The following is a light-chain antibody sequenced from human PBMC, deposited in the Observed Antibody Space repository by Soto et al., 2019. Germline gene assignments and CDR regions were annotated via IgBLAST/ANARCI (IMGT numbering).Light chain of an antibody. J-gene: IGLJ2*01. CDR3: QSYDSGLSGNVV. CDR1: SSNIGAGYD. V-gene: IGLV1-40*01. CDR2: GNS. Sequence: QSVLTQPPSVSGAPGQRVTISCTGSSSNIGAGYDVHWYQQLPGTAPKLLIYGNSNRPSGVPDRFSGSKSGTSASLAITGLQAEDEADYYCQSYDSGLSGNVVFGGGTKVTVL.